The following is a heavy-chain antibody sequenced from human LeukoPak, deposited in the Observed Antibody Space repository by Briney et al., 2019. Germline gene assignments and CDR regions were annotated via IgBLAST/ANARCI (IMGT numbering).Heavy chain of an antibody. Sequence: ASVKVSCKVSGYTLTELSMHWVRQAPGKGLEWMGGFDPEDGETIYAQKFQGRVTMTRDTSTSTVYMELSSLRSEDTAVYYCAGELRGYSYGANFDYWGQGTLVTVSS. CDR1: GYTLTELS. CDR2: FDPEDGET. D-gene: IGHD5-18*01. V-gene: IGHV1-24*01. CDR3: AGELRGYSYGANFDY. J-gene: IGHJ4*02.